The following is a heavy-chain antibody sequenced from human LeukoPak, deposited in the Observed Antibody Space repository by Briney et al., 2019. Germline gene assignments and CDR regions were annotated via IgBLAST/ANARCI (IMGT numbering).Heavy chain of an antibody. Sequence: GGSLRLSCAASGFTFSYYNMNWVRQAPGKGLEWVSFISSSSSSMSYADSVKGRFTISRDNAKNSLYLQMYSLRAEDTAVYYCARDMVADYWGQGTLVTVSS. CDR1: GFTFSYYN. V-gene: IGHV3-48*04. D-gene: IGHD2-15*01. CDR2: ISSSSSSM. J-gene: IGHJ4*02. CDR3: ARDMVADY.